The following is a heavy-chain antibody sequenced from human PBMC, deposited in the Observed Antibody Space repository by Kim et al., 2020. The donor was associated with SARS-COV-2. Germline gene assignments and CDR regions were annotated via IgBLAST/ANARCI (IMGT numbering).Heavy chain of an antibody. CDR1: GFTFSSYW. J-gene: IGHJ4*02. CDR3: ARDCSSTSCYWAFDY. D-gene: IGHD2-2*01. CDR2: IKQDGSEK. V-gene: IGHV3-7*01. Sequence: GGSLRLSCAASGFTFSSYWMSWVRQAPGKGLEWVANIKQDGSEKYYVDSVKGRFTISRDNAKNSLYLQMNSLRAEDTAVYYCARDCSSTSCYWAFDYWGQGTLVTVSS.